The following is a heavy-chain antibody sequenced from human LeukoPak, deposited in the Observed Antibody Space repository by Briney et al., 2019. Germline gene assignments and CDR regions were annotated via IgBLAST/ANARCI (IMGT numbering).Heavy chain of an antibody. CDR2: IYYSGST. J-gene: IGHJ6*02. CDR3: ARHRGYSYGYYYGMDV. D-gene: IGHD5-18*01. Sequence: LETLSLTCTVSGGSISSYYWSWIRQPPWKGLEWIGYIYYSGSTNYNLSLKSRVTISVDTSKNQFSLKLSSVTAADTAVYYCARHRGYSYGYYYGMDVWGQGTTVTVSS. CDR1: GGSISSYY. V-gene: IGHV4-59*08.